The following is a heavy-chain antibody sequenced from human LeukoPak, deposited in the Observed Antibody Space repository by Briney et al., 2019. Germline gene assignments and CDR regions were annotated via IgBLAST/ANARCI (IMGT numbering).Heavy chain of an antibody. D-gene: IGHD5-18*01. CDR2: IKSKTDGGTT. V-gene: IGHV3-15*01. J-gene: IGHJ4*02. CDR1: GFTFSNAW. Sequence: GGSLRLSCAASGFTFSNAWMSWVRQAPGKGLEWVGRIKSKTDGGTTDYAAPVKGRFTISRDDSKNTLYLQMNSLKTEDTAVXXXXXXXXXXXXSYGWVFDYWGQGTLVTVSS. CDR3: XXXXXXXXXSYGWVFDY.